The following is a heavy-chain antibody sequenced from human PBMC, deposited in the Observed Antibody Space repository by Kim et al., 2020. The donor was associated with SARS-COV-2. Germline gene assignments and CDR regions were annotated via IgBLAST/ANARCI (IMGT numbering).Heavy chain of an antibody. V-gene: IGHV1-18*01. Sequence: ASVKVSCKASGYTFTSYGISWVRQAPGQGLEWMGWISAYNGNTNYAQKLQGRVTMTTDTSTSTAYMELRSLRSDDTAVYYCARMQSQWLADNGLFDYWGQGTLVTVSS. CDR1: GYTFTSYG. D-gene: IGHD6-19*01. CDR3: ARMQSQWLADNGLFDY. J-gene: IGHJ4*02. CDR2: ISAYNGNT.